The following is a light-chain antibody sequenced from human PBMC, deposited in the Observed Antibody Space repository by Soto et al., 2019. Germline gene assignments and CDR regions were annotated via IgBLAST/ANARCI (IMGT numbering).Light chain of an antibody. CDR1: QSISTW. J-gene: IGKJ1*01. V-gene: IGKV1-5*03. Sequence: DIQMTQSPPTLAASVGDRVTISCRASQSISTWMAWYQQKPGKAPKLLIYTASSLESGVPSRFSGSGSGTEFTLTISSLQPDDFATYYCQQYHSWTFGQGTKVEIK. CDR2: TAS. CDR3: QQYHSWT.